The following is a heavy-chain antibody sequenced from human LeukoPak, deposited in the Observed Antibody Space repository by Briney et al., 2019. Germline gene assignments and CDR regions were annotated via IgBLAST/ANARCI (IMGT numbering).Heavy chain of an antibody. D-gene: IGHD3-22*01. CDR2: LSDRGDNR. V-gene: IGHV3-23*01. CDR1: GFTFSTYA. CDR3: AKDPYDTSGHDQGAY. J-gene: IGHJ4*02. Sequence: GGSLRLSCAASGFTFSTYAMSWVRQAPGEGLEWVSGLSDRGDNRIYADSVKGRFTISRDNSKNTVYLQMNSLRADDTALYYCAKDPYDTSGHDQGAYWGQGTLVTVSS.